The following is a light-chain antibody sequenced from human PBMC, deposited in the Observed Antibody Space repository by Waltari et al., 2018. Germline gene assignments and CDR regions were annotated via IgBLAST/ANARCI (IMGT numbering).Light chain of an antibody. J-gene: IGKJ1*01. Sequence: EIVMTQSPATLSVSPVEIATPSCRASQSVRSNSAWYQQKPGQAPRLLIYGASTRATGIPARFSGSGSGTEFTLTISSLQSEDFAVYYCQQYNNWPLWTFGQGTKVEIK. V-gene: IGKV3-15*01. CDR1: QSVRSN. CDR3: QQYNNWPLWT. CDR2: GAS.